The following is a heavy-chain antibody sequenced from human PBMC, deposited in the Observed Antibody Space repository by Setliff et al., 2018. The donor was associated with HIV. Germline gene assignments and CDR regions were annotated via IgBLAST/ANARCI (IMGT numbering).Heavy chain of an antibody. CDR1: GGSITRTPYY. V-gene: IGHV4-39*01. D-gene: IGHD3-10*01. CDR2: LSPSGTT. J-gene: IGHJ4*02. Sequence: SETLSLTCTVSGGSITRTPYYWAWIRQPPGKGLEWIGELSPSGTTRPNPSLQSRVIISLDPSKNQILLRLSSVTAADTAVYYCARLSGGMVPNYWGQGTLVTVSS. CDR3: ARLSGGMVPNY.